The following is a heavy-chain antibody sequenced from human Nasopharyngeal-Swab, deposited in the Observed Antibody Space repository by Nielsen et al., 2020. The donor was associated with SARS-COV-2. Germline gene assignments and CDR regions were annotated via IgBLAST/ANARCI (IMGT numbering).Heavy chain of an antibody. V-gene: IGHV4-34*01. J-gene: IGHJ6*04. D-gene: IGHD6-13*01. Sequence: SETLSLTCAVYGGSFSGYYWSWIRQPPGKGLEWIGEINPSGSTNYNPSLKSRVTISVDTSKNQFSLKLSSVTAADTAVYYCARTYSSSYYYYGMDVWGKGTTVTVSS. CDR2: INPSGST. CDR1: GGSFSGYY. CDR3: ARTYSSSYYYYGMDV.